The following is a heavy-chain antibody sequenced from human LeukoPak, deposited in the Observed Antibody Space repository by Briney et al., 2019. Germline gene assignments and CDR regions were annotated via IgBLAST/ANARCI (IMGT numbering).Heavy chain of an antibody. CDR1: GYTFTGYY. D-gene: IGHD6-13*01. J-gene: IGHJ4*02. V-gene: IGHV1-2*02. CDR3: ARAAIAAAGTVDY. CDR2: INPNSGGT. Sequence: ASVKVSCKASGYTFTGYYIHWVRQAPGQGLEWMGWINPNSGGTNYAQKFQGRVTMTRDTSISTAYMELSRLRSDDTAVYYCARAAIAAAGTVDYWGQGTLVTVSS.